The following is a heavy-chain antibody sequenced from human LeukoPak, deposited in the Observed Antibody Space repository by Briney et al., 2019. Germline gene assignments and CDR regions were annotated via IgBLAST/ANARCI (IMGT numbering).Heavy chain of an antibody. CDR1: GFTFSDYY. Sequence: PGGSLRLSCAASGFTFSDYYMSWIRQAPGKGLEWVSYISGSSSYTNYADSVKGRFATSRDNAKNSLYLHMNSLRAEDTAVYYCARPYSSGWYGGFDLWGRGTLVTVSS. V-gene: IGHV3-11*03. J-gene: IGHJ2*01. CDR2: ISGSSSYT. D-gene: IGHD6-19*01. CDR3: ARPYSSGWYGGFDL.